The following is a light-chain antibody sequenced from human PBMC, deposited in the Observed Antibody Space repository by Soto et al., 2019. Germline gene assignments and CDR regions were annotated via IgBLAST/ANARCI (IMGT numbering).Light chain of an antibody. Sequence: HSAGALSVTKGERATLSCRASQTINNNVAWYQLKDGQVPRLVIYGASTRATDIPARFSGSGSGTEFTLTISSLQSEDFAEYHCQQYNNWLQTFGQ. CDR3: QQYNNWLQT. V-gene: IGKV3-15*01. CDR2: GAS. CDR1: QTINNN. J-gene: IGKJ1*01.